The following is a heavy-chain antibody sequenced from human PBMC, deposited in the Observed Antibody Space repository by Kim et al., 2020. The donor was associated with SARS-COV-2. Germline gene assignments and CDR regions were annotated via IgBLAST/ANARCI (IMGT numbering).Heavy chain of an antibody. CDR1: GGSFSGYY. J-gene: IGHJ4*02. D-gene: IGHD3-9*01. CDR2: INHSGST. CDR3: ARAPLRYFDWLSFAGAGYSSGWYDY. V-gene: IGHV4-34*01. Sequence: SETLSLTCAVYGGSFSGYYWSWIRQPPGKGLEWIGEINHSGSTNYNPSLKSRVTISVDTSKNQFSLKLSSVTAADTAVYYCARAPLRYFDWLSFAGAGYSSGWYDYWGQGTLVTVSS.